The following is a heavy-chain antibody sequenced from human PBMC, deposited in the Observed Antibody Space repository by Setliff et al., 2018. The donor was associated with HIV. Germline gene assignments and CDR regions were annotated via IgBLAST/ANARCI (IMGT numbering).Heavy chain of an antibody. CDR2: ISSSGSYI. D-gene: IGHD6-13*01. CDR3: ARSRAAGFDY. Sequence: LRLSCTVSGFTFNGYSMNWVRQAPGKGLEWVSSISSSGSYIYYADSVKGRFAISRDNAKNSIHLQMNSLRAEDTAVYYCARSRAAGFDYWGQGTLVTVSS. V-gene: IGHV3-21*06. CDR1: GFTFNGYS. J-gene: IGHJ4*02.